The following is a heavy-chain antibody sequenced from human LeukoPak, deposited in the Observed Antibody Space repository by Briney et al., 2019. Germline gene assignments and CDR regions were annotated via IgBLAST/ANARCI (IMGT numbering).Heavy chain of an antibody. CDR3: ARGSQWLDYSMDV. Sequence: GGSLRLSCVASGFTLSYYWMHWVRQAPGKGLVWVSRINSDGSSTTYADSVKGRFIISRDNAKNTVDLQMNSLRAEDTAVYYCARGSQWLDYSMDVWGKGTTVTVSS. D-gene: IGHD6-19*01. J-gene: IGHJ6*03. CDR1: GFTLSYYW. CDR2: INSDGSST. V-gene: IGHV3-74*01.